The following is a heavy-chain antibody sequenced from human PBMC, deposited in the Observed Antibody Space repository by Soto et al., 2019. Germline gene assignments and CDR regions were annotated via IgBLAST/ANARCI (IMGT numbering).Heavy chain of an antibody. V-gene: IGHV4-59*01. D-gene: IGHD1-20*01. Sequence: ETLSLTCTVSGGSMNTYYWSWIRQPPRKGLQWIGYVYSSGSTKYNPSLKSRVTMSVDTSKNQFSLQLRSVTDADTAVYYCAIELPYKWNDGLFDYWGQGNLVT. CDR3: AIELPYKWNDGLFDY. J-gene: IGHJ4*02. CDR1: GGSMNTYY. CDR2: VYSSGST.